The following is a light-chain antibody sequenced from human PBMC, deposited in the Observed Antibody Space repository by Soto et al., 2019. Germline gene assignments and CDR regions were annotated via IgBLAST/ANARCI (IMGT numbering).Light chain of an antibody. CDR2: GAS. CDR1: QRISNSY. CDR3: QQYGTSPPLT. J-gene: IGKJ4*01. V-gene: IGKV3-20*01. Sequence: EIVLTQSPGTLSLSPGERATLSCRASQRISNSYLAWYQQKPGQAPRLLIYGASSRATGIPERFSGSGSVTDFTLTISRLEPEDFAVYYCQQYGTSPPLTFGGGTKV.